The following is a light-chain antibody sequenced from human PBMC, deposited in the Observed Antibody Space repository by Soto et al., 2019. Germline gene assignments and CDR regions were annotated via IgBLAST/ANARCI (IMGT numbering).Light chain of an antibody. Sequence: QSALTQPASVSGSPGQSITISCTGTSSDVGAYTFVSWYQQHPDKVPQLMIFDFSRRPSGVSDRFSGSKSGNTASLTISGLQPEDEADYYCSSYTSSSTHVFGSGTKVTVL. CDR1: SSDVGAYTF. J-gene: IGLJ1*01. CDR2: DFS. V-gene: IGLV2-14*03. CDR3: SSYTSSSTHV.